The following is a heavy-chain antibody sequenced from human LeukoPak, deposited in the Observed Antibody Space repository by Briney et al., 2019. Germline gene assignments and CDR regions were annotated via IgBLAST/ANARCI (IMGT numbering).Heavy chain of an antibody. V-gene: IGHV4-39*07. CDR3: ARISLTGYAPTSGFFDY. D-gene: IGHD3-9*01. Sequence: PSETLSLTCNVSGVSISSSSNYWGWIRQPPGKGLEWIGSIYSSGSTYYNSSLESRVTISIDTSKNQVSLKMSSVTAADTAVYYCARISLTGYAPTSGFFDYWGQGTLVTVSS. CDR2: IYSSGST. CDR1: GVSISSSSNY. J-gene: IGHJ4*02.